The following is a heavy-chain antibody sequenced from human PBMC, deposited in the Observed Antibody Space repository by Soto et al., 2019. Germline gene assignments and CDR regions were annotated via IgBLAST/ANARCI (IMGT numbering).Heavy chain of an antibody. D-gene: IGHD3-3*01. J-gene: IGHJ6*02. CDR1: GFTFSSYS. CDR3: ARSFTYYDFWSGYSNYYYYGTDV. CDR2: ISSSSSYI. V-gene: IGHV3-21*01. Sequence: EVQLVESGGGLVKPGGSLRLSCAASGFTFSSYSMNWVRQAPGKGLEWVSSISSSSSYIYYADSVKGRFTISRDNAKNSLYLQMNSLRAEDTAVYYCARSFTYYDFWSGYSNYYYYGTDVWGQGTTVTVSS.